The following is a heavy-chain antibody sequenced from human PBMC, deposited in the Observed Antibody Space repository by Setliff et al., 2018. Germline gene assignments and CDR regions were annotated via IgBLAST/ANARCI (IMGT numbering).Heavy chain of an antibody. CDR2: VNPNSGNT. D-gene: IGHD6-19*01. CDR1: GYTFTSYD. CDR3: ARGEGSGWDYYYYMDV. Sequence: ASVKVSCKASGYTFTSYDINWVRQATGQGLEWRGWVNPNSGNTGYAQKFQGRVTMTRNTSISTAYMELSSLRSEDTAVYHCARGEGSGWDYYYYMDVWGKGTTVTVSS. V-gene: IGHV1-8*02. J-gene: IGHJ6*03.